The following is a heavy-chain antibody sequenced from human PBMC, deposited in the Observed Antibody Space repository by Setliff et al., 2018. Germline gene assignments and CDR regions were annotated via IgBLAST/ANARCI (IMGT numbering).Heavy chain of an antibody. J-gene: IGHJ5*02. V-gene: IGHV5-51*01. CDR2: IYPDDSDT. CDR3: ARALYPSSFIGHNWFDP. CDR1: ASTFSNYW. D-gene: IGHD2-2*01. Sequence: PGESLKISCKDSASTFSNYWIVWVRQMPGKGQEWMGMIYPDDSDTKYHPSFQGQVTISADKSISTAYLQWSSLKASDTAMYYCARALYPSSFIGHNWFDPWGQGTLVTVSS.